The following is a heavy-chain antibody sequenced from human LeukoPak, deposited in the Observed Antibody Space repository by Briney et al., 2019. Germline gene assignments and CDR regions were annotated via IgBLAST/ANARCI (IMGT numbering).Heavy chain of an antibody. Sequence: GGSLRLSCAASGFTFSSYAMHWVRQAPGKGLEYVSAISSNGGSTYYANSVKGRFTISRDNSKYTLYLQMGSLRAEDMAVYYCARDIYYYYYMDVWGKGTTVTVSS. CDR3: ARDIYYYYYMDV. CDR1: GFTFSSYA. J-gene: IGHJ6*03. CDR2: ISSNGGST. V-gene: IGHV3-64*01.